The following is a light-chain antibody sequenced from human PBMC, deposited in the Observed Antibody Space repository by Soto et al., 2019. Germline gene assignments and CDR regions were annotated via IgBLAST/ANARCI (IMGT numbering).Light chain of an antibody. V-gene: IGKV3-20*01. CDR2: GAS. Sequence: EIVLTQSPGTLSLSAGERATLSCRAGQSVINNYLAWYQQKPGQAPRLLIYGASNRATGIPDRFSGSGSGTDFTLTISRLEPEDFAVYYCQQYGSSGTFGQGTKVDIK. CDR3: QQYGSSGT. CDR1: QSVINNY. J-gene: IGKJ1*01.